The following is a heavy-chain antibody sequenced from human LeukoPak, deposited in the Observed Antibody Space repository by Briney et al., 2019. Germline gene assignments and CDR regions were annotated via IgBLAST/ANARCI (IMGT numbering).Heavy chain of an antibody. CDR2: IYYSGST. J-gene: IGHJ6*02. Sequence: SETLSLTCAVSGGSISSSSYYWGWIRQPPGKGLEWVVSIYYSGSTYYNPSLKSRVTISVDTSKNQFSLKLSSVTAADTAVYYCARLGTVTVPTYYYGMDVWGQGTTVTVSS. CDR1: GGSISSSSYY. D-gene: IGHD4-17*01. V-gene: IGHV4-39*01. CDR3: ARLGTVTVPTYYYGMDV.